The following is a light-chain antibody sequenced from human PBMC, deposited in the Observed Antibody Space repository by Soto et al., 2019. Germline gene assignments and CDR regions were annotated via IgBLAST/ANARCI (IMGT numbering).Light chain of an antibody. J-gene: IGKJ5*01. CDR2: DAS. V-gene: IGKV3-11*01. CDR3: QQRSNWPPEIT. CDR1: QSVSSY. Sequence: EIVLTQSPATLSLSPGERATLSCRASQSVSSYLAWYPQKPGQAPRLLIYDASNRATGIPARFSGSGSGTDFTLTISSLEPEDFEVYYGQQRSNWPPEITFGQGTRLEIK.